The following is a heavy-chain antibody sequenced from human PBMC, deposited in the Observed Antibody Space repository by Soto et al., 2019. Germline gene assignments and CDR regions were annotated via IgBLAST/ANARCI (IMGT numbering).Heavy chain of an antibody. Sequence: QVQLVESGGGVVQPGRSLRLSCAASGFTFSTYAMHWVRQAPGKGLEWVAVVSYDGSNKYYADPVKGRFTISRDNSKNTLYLQMDSLRAEDTAVYYCARNVPIYDFWSGYNVEDYYYGMDVWGQGTTVTVPS. CDR2: VSYDGSNK. D-gene: IGHD3-3*01. V-gene: IGHV3-30-3*01. CDR1: GFTFSTYA. CDR3: ARNVPIYDFWSGYNVEDYYYGMDV. J-gene: IGHJ6*02.